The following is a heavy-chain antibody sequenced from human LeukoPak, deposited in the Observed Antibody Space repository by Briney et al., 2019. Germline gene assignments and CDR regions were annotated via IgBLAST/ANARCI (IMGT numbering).Heavy chain of an antibody. Sequence: SETLSLTCTVSGGSISSSSYYWGWIRQPPGKGLEWIGSIYHSGSTYYNPSLKSRVTISVDTSMNQFSLKLSSVTAADTAVFYCAGSDYYYYMDVWGKGTTVTVSS. CDR3: AGSDYYYYMDV. CDR1: GGSISSSSYY. V-gene: IGHV4-39*01. CDR2: IYHSGST. J-gene: IGHJ6*03. D-gene: IGHD3-10*01.